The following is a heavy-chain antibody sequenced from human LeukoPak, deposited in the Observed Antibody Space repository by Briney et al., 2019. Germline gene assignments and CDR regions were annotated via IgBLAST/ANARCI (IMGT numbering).Heavy chain of an antibody. V-gene: IGHV3-23*01. D-gene: IGHD3-16*01. CDR3: ARDPLGWGLPVGAFDI. Sequence: PGGSLRLSCAASGFTFSSYAMSWVRQAPGKGLEWVSAISGSGGSTYYADSVKGRFTISKDNSKNTLYLQMNSLRAEDTAVYYCARDPLGWGLPVGAFDIWGQGTMVTVSS. J-gene: IGHJ3*02. CDR1: GFTFSSYA. CDR2: ISGSGGST.